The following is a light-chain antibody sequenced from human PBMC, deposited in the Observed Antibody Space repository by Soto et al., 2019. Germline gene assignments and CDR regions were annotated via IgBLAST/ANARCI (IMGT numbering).Light chain of an antibody. Sequence: SYELTQKSSVSVAPGQAARISCGGNNIGGKSVHWYQQKPGQAPVVGVYDDSDRPSGIPERFSGSNSGNTATLTISRVEAGDEADYHCQVCDDTSHHHVFGPGTQGTGL. V-gene: IGLV3-21*02. CDR3: QVCDDTSHHHV. CDR1: NIGGKS. CDR2: DDS. J-gene: IGLJ1*01.